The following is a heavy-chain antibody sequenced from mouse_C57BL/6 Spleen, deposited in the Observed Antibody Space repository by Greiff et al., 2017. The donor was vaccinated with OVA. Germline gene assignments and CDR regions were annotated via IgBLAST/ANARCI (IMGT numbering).Heavy chain of an antibody. Sequence: QVQLQQPGAELVKPGASVKLSCKASGYTFTSYWMQWVKQRPGQGLEWIGEIDPSDSYTNYNQKFKGKATLTVDTSSSTAYMQLSSLTSEDSAVYYCARWGLGGYYFDYWGQGTTLTVSS. CDR2: IDPSDSYT. CDR1: GYTFTSYW. D-gene: IGHD4-1*01. J-gene: IGHJ2*01. CDR3: ARWGLGGYYFDY. V-gene: IGHV1-50*01.